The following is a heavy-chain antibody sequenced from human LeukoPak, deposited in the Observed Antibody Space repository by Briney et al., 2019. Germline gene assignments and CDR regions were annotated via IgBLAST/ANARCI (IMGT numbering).Heavy chain of an antibody. V-gene: IGHV1-58*02. J-gene: IGHJ4*02. D-gene: IGHD2-2*01. Sequence: GASVKVSCKASEFTFPNSAIQWVRQARGQRLERIGWIVVGSGITDYAENLQDRVTISRDMSTSTAYMELSSLRSEDTAVYYCATDDQQSIMWGQGTLVTVSS. CDR2: IVVGSGIT. CDR3: ATDDQQSIM. CDR1: EFTFPNSA.